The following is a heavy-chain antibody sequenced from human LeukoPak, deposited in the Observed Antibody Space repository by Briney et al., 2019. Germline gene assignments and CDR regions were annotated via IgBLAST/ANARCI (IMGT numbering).Heavy chain of an antibody. CDR1: GVSISSYY. CDR3: ARYNGSLSFDY. D-gene: IGHD1-26*01. J-gene: IGHJ4*02. CDR2: IYYSGST. Sequence: SETLSLTCTVSGVSISSYYWSWIRQPPGKGLEWIGYIYYSGSTNYNPSLKSRVTISVDTSKNQFSLKLSSVTAADTAVYYCARYNGSLSFDYWGQGTLVTVSS. V-gene: IGHV4-59*01.